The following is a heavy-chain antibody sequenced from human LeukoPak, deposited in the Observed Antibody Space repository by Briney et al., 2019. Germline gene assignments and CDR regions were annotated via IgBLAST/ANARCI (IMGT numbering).Heavy chain of an antibody. Sequence: PSETLSLTCAVYGGSFSGYYWSWIRQPPGKGLEWIGEINHSGSTNYNPSLKSRLTISVDTSKNQFSLNLSSVTAADTAVYYCARGLVRGLTVYHYYYYGMDVWGKGTTVTVSS. CDR1: GGSFSGYY. CDR3: ARGLVRGLTVYHYYYYGMDV. CDR2: INHSGST. V-gene: IGHV4-34*01. D-gene: IGHD3-10*01. J-gene: IGHJ6*04.